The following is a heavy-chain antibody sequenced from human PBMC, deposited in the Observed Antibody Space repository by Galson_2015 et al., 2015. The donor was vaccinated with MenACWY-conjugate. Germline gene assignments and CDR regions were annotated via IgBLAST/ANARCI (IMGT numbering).Heavy chain of an antibody. D-gene: IGHD1-1*01. Sequence: SLRLSCAASGFTFSSYSMNWVRQAPGKGLEWVSYISSSRSTIYYADSVKGRFTISRDNAKNSLYLQMNSLRAEDTAMYYCAGDSTGNWNDFVYSYYGMDVWGQGTTVTVSS. J-gene: IGHJ6*02. CDR2: ISSSRSTI. CDR1: GFTFSSYS. V-gene: IGHV3-48*04. CDR3: AGDSTGNWNDFVYSYYGMDV.